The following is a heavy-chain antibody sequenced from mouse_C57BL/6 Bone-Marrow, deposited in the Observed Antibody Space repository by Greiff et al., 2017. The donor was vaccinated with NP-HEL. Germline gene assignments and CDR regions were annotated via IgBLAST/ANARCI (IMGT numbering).Heavy chain of an antibody. V-gene: IGHV1-62-2*01. J-gene: IGHJ2*01. CDR1: GYTFTEYT. Sequence: VKLVESGAELVKPGASVKLSCKASGYTFTEYTIHWVKQRSGQGLEWIGWFYPGCGSIKYNEKFKDKATLTADKSSSTVYMELIRLTTEDSAVYFCARHEDGSYYLDYWGQGTTLTVSS. CDR3: ARHEDGSYYLDY. CDR2: FYPGCGSI.